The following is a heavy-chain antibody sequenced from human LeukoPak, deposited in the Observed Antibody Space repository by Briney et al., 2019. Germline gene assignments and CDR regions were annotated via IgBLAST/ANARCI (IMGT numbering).Heavy chain of an antibody. J-gene: IGHJ4*02. CDR3: AKGYYDYVWGSYYFDY. CDR1: GFTFSSYA. V-gene: IGHV3-23*01. Sequence: GGSLRLSCAASGFTFSSYAMSWVRQAPGKGLEWVSAISGSGGSTYYADSVKGRFTISRDNSRDTLYLQMNSLRAEDTAVYYCAKGYYDYVWGSYYFDYWGQGALVTVSS. CDR2: ISGSGGST. D-gene: IGHD3-16*01.